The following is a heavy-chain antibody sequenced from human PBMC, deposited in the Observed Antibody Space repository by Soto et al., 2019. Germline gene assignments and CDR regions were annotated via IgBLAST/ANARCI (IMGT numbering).Heavy chain of an antibody. CDR3: ARPRITMVRGVIGNWFDP. Sequence: ASVKVSCKASGYTFTSYAMHWVRQAPGQRLEWTGWINAGNGNTKYSQKFQGRVTITRDTSASTAYMELSSLRSEDTAVYYCARPRITMVRGVIGNWFDPWGQGTLVTVSS. V-gene: IGHV1-3*01. D-gene: IGHD3-10*01. CDR2: INAGNGNT. CDR1: GYTFTSYA. J-gene: IGHJ5*02.